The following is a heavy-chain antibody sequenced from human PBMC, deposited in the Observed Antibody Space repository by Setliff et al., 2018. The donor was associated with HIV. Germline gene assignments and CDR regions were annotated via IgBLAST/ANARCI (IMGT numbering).Heavy chain of an antibody. CDR3: ARGRMATVLIRNWIDP. CDR2: INHSGST. D-gene: IGHD4-4*01. CDR1: GGSFSSYY. J-gene: IGHJ5*02. Sequence: KTSETLSLTCAVYGGSFSSYYWRWIRQPPGEGLEWIGEINHSGSTNYNPSLKSRVTISIDTSKNQFSLKLSSVTAADTAMYYCARGRMATVLIRNWIDPWGQGSLVTVSS. V-gene: IGHV4-34*01.